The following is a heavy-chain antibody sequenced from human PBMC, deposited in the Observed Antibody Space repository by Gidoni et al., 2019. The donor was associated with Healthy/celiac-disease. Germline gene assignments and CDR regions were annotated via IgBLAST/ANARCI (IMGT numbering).Heavy chain of an antibody. D-gene: IGHD2-2*02. J-gene: IGHJ4*02. Sequence: QLQLQESGPGLVKPSETLSLTCTVSGCSISSSSYYWGWIRQPPGKGLEWIGSIYYSGSTYYNPSLKSRVTISVDTSKNQFSLKLSSVTAADTAVYYCAREYRVVVVPAAIFDYWGQGTLVTVSS. CDR3: AREYRVVVVPAAIFDY. V-gene: IGHV4-39*02. CDR1: GCSISSSSYY. CDR2: IYYSGST.